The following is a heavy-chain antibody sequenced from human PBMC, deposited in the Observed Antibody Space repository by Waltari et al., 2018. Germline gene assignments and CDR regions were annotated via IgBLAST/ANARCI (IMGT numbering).Heavy chain of an antibody. CDR3: AKDLWGTTVTPPWYFDY. J-gene: IGHJ4*02. CDR1: GFTFSSYG. D-gene: IGHD4-17*01. Sequence: QVQLVESGGGVVQPGGSLRLSCAASGFTFSSYGMHWVRQAPGKGLEWVAFIRYDGSNKYYADAVKGRFTISRDNSKNTLYLQMNSLRAEDTAVYYCAKDLWGTTVTPPWYFDYWGQGTLVTVSS. V-gene: IGHV3-30*02. CDR2: IRYDGSNK.